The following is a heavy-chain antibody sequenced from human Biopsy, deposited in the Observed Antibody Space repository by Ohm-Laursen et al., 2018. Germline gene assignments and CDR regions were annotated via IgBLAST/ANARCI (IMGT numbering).Heavy chain of an antibody. V-gene: IGHV4-59*08. D-gene: IGHD3/OR15-3a*01. CDR3: VRLNRRGNIIFFDY. CDR2: RFHSGSP. CDR1: GGSITADF. Sequence: SETLSLTCTVSGGSITADFWTWIRQTPGERLEWIGYRFHSGSPMYNPSLKSRVTISVGTSKSQFSLTLPSVTAADTAVYYCVRLNRRGNIIFFDYWGRGTLVTVSS. J-gene: IGHJ4*02.